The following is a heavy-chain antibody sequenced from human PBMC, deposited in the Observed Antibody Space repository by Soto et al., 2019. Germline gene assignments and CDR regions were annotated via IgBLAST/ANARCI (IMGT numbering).Heavy chain of an antibody. CDR3: TRDGDYGYSLAY. Sequence: QVQLQESGPGLVKPSETLTLTCAVSGASISKGKWWSWVRRPPGKGLEWIGEIPHSMTPHYTPSLRTRFTIAVDKSKTQFSLTFSVTAADTAMYYCTRDGDYGYSLAYWGQGTLVTVSS. J-gene: IGHJ4*02. D-gene: IGHD2-21*01. CDR2: IPHSMTP. CDR1: GASISKGKW. V-gene: IGHV4-4*02.